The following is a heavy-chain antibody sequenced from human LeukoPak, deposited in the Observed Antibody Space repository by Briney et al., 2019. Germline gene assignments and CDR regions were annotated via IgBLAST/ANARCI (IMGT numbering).Heavy chain of an antibody. Sequence: ASVKVSCKASGYTFTGYYMHWVRQAPGQGLEWMGWINPNSGGTNYAQKFQGRVTMTRDTSISTAYMELSRLRSDDPAVYSCARARRMVATGDYWGQGTLVTVSS. CDR3: ARARRMVATGDY. J-gene: IGHJ4*02. CDR2: INPNSGGT. D-gene: IGHD5-12*01. CDR1: GYTFTGYY. V-gene: IGHV1-2*02.